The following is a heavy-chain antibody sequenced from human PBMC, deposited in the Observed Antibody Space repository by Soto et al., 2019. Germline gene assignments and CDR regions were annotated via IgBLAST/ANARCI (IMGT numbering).Heavy chain of an antibody. Sequence: PSETVSLTCTVSGCSISIGGYYWSWILQHPGKGLEWIGYIYYSGSTYYNPSLKSRVTISVDTSKNQFSLKLSSVTAADTAVYYCARDGGRRIGRKSNYGMDVWGQGTTVTVSS. V-gene: IGHV4-31*03. CDR1: GCSISIGGYY. CDR2: IYYSGST. CDR3: ARDGGRRIGRKSNYGMDV. D-gene: IGHD2-15*01. J-gene: IGHJ6*02.